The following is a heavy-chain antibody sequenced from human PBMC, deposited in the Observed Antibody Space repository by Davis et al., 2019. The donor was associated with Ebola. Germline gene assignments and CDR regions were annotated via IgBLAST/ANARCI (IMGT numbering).Heavy chain of an antibody. CDR3: ARGAEDSSSFYYYYGMDV. V-gene: IGHV3-53*01. J-gene: IGHJ6*04. D-gene: IGHD6-6*01. CDR2: IYIGGNT. CDR1: GFTFSDYY. Sequence: PGGSLRLSCAASGFTFSDYYMSWVRQAPGKGLEWVSVIYIGGNTYYADSVKGRFTISRDISKNTVYLQMNSLRAEDTAVYYCARGAEDSSSFYYYYGMDVWGKGTTVTVSS.